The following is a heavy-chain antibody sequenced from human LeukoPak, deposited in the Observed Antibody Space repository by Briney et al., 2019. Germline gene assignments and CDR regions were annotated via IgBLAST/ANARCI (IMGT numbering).Heavy chain of an antibody. Sequence: GGSLRLSCAASGLTFSSYGMHWVRQAPGKGLEWVAVISYDGTIRNYADSVKGRFTISRDNSKNTLYLQMNSLAAEDTALYYCAKGGCISTTCYLANPWGQGTLVTVSS. V-gene: IGHV3-30*18. CDR2: ISYDGTIR. CDR3: AKGGCISTTCYLANP. J-gene: IGHJ5*02. D-gene: IGHD2-2*01. CDR1: GLTFSSYG.